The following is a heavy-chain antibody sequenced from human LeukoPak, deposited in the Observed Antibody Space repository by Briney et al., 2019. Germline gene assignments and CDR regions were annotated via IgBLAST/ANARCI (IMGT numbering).Heavy chain of an antibody. V-gene: IGHV1-2*02. CDR3: ARGTPAYGMDV. J-gene: IGHJ6*02. D-gene: IGHD2-2*01. Sequence: ASVKVSCKASGYTFTGYYIHWVRQAPGQGLEWMGWINPKSGGANYAQKFQGRVTMTRDTSISTAYMELSSLRSEDTAVYYCARGTPAYGMDVWGQGTTVTVSS. CDR2: INPKSGGA. CDR1: GYTFTGYY.